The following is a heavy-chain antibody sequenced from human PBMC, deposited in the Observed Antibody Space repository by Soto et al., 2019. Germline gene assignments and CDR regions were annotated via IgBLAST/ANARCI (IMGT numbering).Heavy chain of an antibody. V-gene: IGHV4-39*01. CDR2: IYYSGST. CDR3: ARHGGSGWTLYYFDY. Sequence: PSETLSLTCTVSGGSISSSSYYWGWIRQPPGKGLEWIGSIYYSGSTYYNPSLKSRVTISVDTSKNQFSLKLSSVTAADTAVYYCARHGGSGWTLYYFDYWGQGTLVTVSS. J-gene: IGHJ4*02. CDR1: GGSISSSSYY. D-gene: IGHD6-19*01.